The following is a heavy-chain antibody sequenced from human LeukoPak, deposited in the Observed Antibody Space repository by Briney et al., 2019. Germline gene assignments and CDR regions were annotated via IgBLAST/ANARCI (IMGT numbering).Heavy chain of an antibody. V-gene: IGHV4-30-4*01. D-gene: IGHD4-17*01. CDR3: ARVRDYGDFIDY. CDR1: GGSISSDDYY. J-gene: IGHJ4*02. CDR2: IYYSGST. Sequence: SETLSLTCTVSGGSISSDDYYWSWIRLPPGKGLEWIGYIYYSGSTYYNPSLKSRVTISVDTSKNQFSLKLSSVTATDTAVYYCARVRDYGDFIDYWGQGTLVTVSS.